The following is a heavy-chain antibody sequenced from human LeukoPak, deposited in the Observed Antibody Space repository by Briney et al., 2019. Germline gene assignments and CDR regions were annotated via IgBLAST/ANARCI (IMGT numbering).Heavy chain of an antibody. CDR3: AKDYRPHDFWSGLVDY. Sequence: PGRSLRLSCAASGFTFSNYGMHWVRQAPGKGLELVTLISYDGSNKYYADSVKGRFTISRDNSKNTLYLQMNSLRAEDTAVYYCAKDYRPHDFWSGLVDYWGQGTLVTVSS. D-gene: IGHD3-3*01. CDR2: ISYDGSNK. CDR1: GFTFSNYG. V-gene: IGHV3-30*18. J-gene: IGHJ4*02.